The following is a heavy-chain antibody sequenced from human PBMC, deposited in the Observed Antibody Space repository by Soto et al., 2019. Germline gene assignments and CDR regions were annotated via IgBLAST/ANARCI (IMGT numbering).Heavy chain of an antibody. Sequence: EVQLVESGGDLVQPGGSLRLSCAASGFTFGSYWMHWVRQAPGKGLVWVSRINSDGSTTNYGDSVKGRFTISRDNAKSTLYLKMNSLRAEDTAVYCCARAGWYRLDYWGQGTLLTVSS. CDR1: GFTFGSYW. CDR3: ARAGWYRLDY. CDR2: INSDGSTT. D-gene: IGHD2-15*01. V-gene: IGHV3-74*01. J-gene: IGHJ4*02.